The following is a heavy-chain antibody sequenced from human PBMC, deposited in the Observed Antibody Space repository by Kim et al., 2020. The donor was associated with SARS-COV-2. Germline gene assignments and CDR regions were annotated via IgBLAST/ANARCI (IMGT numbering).Heavy chain of an antibody. Sequence: GGSLRLSCAASGFTFSSYAMHWVRQAPGKGLEWVAVISYDGSNKYYADSVKGRFTISRDNSKNTLYLQMNSLRAEDTAVYYCARGTGSSYYWGQGTLVTV. D-gene: IGHD6-6*01. J-gene: IGHJ4*02. V-gene: IGHV3-30*04. CDR2: ISYDGSNK. CDR3: ARGTGSSYY. CDR1: GFTFSSYA.